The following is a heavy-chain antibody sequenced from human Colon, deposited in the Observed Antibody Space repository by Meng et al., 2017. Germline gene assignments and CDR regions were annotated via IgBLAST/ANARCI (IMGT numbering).Heavy chain of an antibody. V-gene: IGHV3-48*03. CDR1: GFVFGDYE. CDR2: ITSRGDIA. Sequence: GESLKISFAASGFVFGDYEFNWVRQAPGKGLEWISYITSRGDIALYADSVKGRFTISRDSAKNSLYLQMNSLRAEDTAVYFCATDLYGVKDFDDWGQGTRVTVSS. J-gene: IGHJ4*02. CDR3: ATDLYGVKDFDD. D-gene: IGHD5/OR15-5a*01.